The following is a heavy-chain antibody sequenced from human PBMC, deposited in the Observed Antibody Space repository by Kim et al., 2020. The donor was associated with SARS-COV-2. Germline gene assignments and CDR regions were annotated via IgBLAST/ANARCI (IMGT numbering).Heavy chain of an antibody. V-gene: IGHV3-48*03. Sequence: GRFTISRDNAKNSLYLQMNSLRAEDTAVYYCASQPLRYFDWLSPQPYYMDVWGKGTTVTVSS. D-gene: IGHD3-9*01. J-gene: IGHJ6*03. CDR3: ASQPLRYFDWLSPQPYYMDV.